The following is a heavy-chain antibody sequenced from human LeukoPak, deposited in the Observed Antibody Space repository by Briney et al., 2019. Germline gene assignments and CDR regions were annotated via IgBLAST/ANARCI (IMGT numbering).Heavy chain of an antibody. V-gene: IGHV1-69*01. CDR1: GGTFSSYA. CDR3: ARDRSDYGEHNWFNP. J-gene: IGHJ5*02. Sequence: SVKVSCKASGGTFSSYAISWVRQAPGQGLEWMGGIIPIFGTANYAQKFQGRVTITADESTSTAYMELSSLRSEDTAVYYCARDRSDYGEHNWFNPWGQGTLVTVSS. D-gene: IGHD4-17*01. CDR2: IIPIFGTA.